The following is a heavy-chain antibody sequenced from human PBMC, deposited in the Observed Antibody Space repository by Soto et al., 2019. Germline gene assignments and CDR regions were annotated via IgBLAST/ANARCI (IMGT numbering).Heavy chain of an antibody. Sequence: GGSLRLSCAASGFTFSSYSMNWVRQAPGKGLEWVSYISSSDGRTYYADSVKGRFTISRDNSKNTLYLDINSLRAEDTAVYYCAKSLDINWKNWFDPWGQGTLVTVSS. V-gene: IGHV3-48*01. J-gene: IGHJ5*02. CDR3: AKSLDINWKNWFDP. CDR2: ISSSDGRT. CDR1: GFTFSSYS. D-gene: IGHD1-1*01.